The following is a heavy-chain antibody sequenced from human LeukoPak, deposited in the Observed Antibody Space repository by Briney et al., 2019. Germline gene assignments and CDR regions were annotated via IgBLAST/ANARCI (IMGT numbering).Heavy chain of an antibody. D-gene: IGHD3-3*01. CDR2: ISAYNGNT. CDR3: AREALTIFGVVIITGTFDY. Sequence: ASVKVSCKASGYTFTSYGISWVRQAPGQGLEWMGWISAYNGNTNYAQELQGRVTMTTDTSTSTAYMELRSLRSDDTAVYYCAREALTIFGVVIITGTFDYWGQGTLVTVSS. CDR1: GYTFTSYG. J-gene: IGHJ4*02. V-gene: IGHV1-18*01.